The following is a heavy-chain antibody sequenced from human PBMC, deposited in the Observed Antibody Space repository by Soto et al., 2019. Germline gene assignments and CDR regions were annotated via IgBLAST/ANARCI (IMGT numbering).Heavy chain of an antibody. V-gene: IGHV4-30-4*01. CDR3: ARDVYSGSYDLGYFDY. J-gene: IGHJ4*02. CDR2: IYYSGST. D-gene: IGHD1-26*01. CDR1: GGSISSGDYY. Sequence: QVQLQESGPGLVKPSQTLSLTCTVSGGSISSGDYYWSWIRQPPGKGLEWIGYIYYSGSTYYNPSLKRRVTISVDTSKNQFSLKMSSVTAADTAVYYCARDVYSGSYDLGYFDYWGQGTLVTVSS.